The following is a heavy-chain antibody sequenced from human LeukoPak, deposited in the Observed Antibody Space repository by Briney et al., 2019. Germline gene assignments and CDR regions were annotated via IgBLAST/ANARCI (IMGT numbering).Heavy chain of an antibody. CDR1: GGAIGTYY. V-gene: IGHV4-59*01. CDR2: ISYGTT. D-gene: IGHD5-18*01. CDR3: ARDKAHTYGYYFDP. Sequence: SETLSLTCSVSGGAIGTYYWNWIRQSPGQGLEWIGHISYGTTDYNPSLKSRVTISADTSKNQISLTLTSVTADDTAVYYCARDKAHTYGYYFDPWGQGTQVLVSS. J-gene: IGHJ4*02.